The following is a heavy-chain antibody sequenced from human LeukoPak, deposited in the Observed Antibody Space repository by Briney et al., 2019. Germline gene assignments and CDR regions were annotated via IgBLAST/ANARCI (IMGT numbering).Heavy chain of an antibody. J-gene: IGHJ5*02. CDR1: GFTFGSYA. CDR3: ARENYYDSSGPGVIRGFDP. CDR2: ISYDGSNK. V-gene: IGHV3-30*04. D-gene: IGHD3-22*01. Sequence: GGSLRLSCAASGFTFGSYAMHWVRQAPGKGLEWVAVISYDGSNKYYADSVKGRFTISRDNSKNTLYLQMNSLRAEDTAVYYCARENYYDSSGPGVIRGFDPWGQGTLVTVSS.